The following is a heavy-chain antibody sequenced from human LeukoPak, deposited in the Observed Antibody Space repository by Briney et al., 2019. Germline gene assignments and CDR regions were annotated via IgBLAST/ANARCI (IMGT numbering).Heavy chain of an antibody. V-gene: IGHV3-48*03. D-gene: IGHD6-13*01. CDR2: ISSSGSTI. Sequence: GGSLRLSCAASGFTFSSYEMNWVRQAPGKGLEWVSYISSSGSTIYYADSVKGRFTISRDNAKNSLYLQMNSLRAEDTAVYYCASFGSSWSNWFDPWGQGTLVTVSS. CDR3: ASFGSSWSNWFDP. J-gene: IGHJ5*02. CDR1: GFTFSSYE.